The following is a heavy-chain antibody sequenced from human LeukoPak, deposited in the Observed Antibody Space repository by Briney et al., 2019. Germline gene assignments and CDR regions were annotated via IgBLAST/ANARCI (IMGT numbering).Heavy chain of an antibody. D-gene: IGHD3-10*01. CDR1: GGSISSYY. V-gene: IGHV4-59*01. CDR3: ARDWEVRGVIYY. CDR2: IYYSGTT. J-gene: IGHJ4*02. Sequence: SETLSLTCTVSGGSISSYYWSWIRQPPGKGLEWIGYIYYSGTTNYNPSLKSRVTISVDTSKNQVSLQLSSVTAADTAVYYCARDWEVRGVIYYWGQGTLVTVSS.